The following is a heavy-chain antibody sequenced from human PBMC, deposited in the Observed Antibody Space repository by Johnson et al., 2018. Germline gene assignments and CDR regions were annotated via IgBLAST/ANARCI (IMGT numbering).Heavy chain of an antibody. CDR2: INPSGGST. J-gene: IGHJ6*02. V-gene: IGHV1-46*01. CDR3: ARSPGGDYYYYGMDV. D-gene: IGHD3-16*01. CDR1: GYTFTSYY. Sequence: QVQLQESGAEVKKPGASVKVSCKASGYTFTSYYMHWVRQAPGQGLEWLGIINPSGGSTSYAQKFQGRVTMTRDTSTSTVYMELSSLRSEDTAVYYCARSPGGDYYYYGMDVWGQGTTVTVSS.